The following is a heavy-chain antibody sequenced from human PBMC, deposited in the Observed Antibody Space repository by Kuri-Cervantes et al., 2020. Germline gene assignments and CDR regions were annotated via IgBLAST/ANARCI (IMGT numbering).Heavy chain of an antibody. CDR3: ARRYDTGSFRLFDI. CDR1: GGSISSGSYY. J-gene: IGHJ3*02. Sequence: LRLSCTVSGGSISSGSYYWSWIRQPAGKGLEWIGRIYTSGSTNYNPSLKSRVTISIDTSKNQFSLRLSSVAAADTAVYFCARRYDTGSFRLFDIWGQGTMVTVSS. D-gene: IGHD3-22*01. V-gene: IGHV4-61*02. CDR2: IYTSGST.